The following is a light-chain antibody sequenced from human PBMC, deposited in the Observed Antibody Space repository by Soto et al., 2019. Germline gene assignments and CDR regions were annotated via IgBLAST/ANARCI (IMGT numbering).Light chain of an antibody. CDR3: QKYTNWPQT. CDR1: QSVSSN. J-gene: IGKJ1*01. V-gene: IGKV3-15*01. Sequence: EIVMTQSPATLSVSPGERATLSCRASQSVSSNLAWYQQKPGQAPRLLIYGASTRATGIPARFSGSGSGTELTLTIRSMQSEDVAVYYCQKYTNWPQTFGQGTKVEIK. CDR2: GAS.